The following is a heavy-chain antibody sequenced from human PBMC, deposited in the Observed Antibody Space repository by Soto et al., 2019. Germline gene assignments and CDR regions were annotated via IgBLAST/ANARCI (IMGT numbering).Heavy chain of an antibody. D-gene: IGHD1-26*01. CDR2: ILYDGSNK. CDR3: AKSEGATDYFDY. J-gene: IGHJ4*02. CDR1: GFTFSSYG. Sequence: QVQLVESGGGVVQPGRSLRLSCAASGFTFSSYGMHWVRQAPGKGLEWVAVILYDGSNKYYADSVKGRFTISRDNSKNTLYLQMNSLRAEDTAVYYCAKSEGATDYFDYWGQGTLVTVSS. V-gene: IGHV3-30*18.